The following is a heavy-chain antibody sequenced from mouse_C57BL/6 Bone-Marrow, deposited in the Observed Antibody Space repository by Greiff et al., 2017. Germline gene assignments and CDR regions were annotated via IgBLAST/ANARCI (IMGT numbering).Heavy chain of an antibody. CDR3: ARGNLWFAY. CDR1: GFTFTDYY. D-gene: IGHD2-1*01. J-gene: IGHJ3*01. Sequence: EVQLVESGGGLVQPGGSLSLSCAASGFTFTDYYMSWVRQPPGKALEWLGFIRNKANGYTTEYSASVKGRFTISRDNSQSILYLQMNALRAEDSATYCCARGNLWFAYWGQGTLVTVSA. CDR2: IRNKANGYTT. V-gene: IGHV7-3*01.